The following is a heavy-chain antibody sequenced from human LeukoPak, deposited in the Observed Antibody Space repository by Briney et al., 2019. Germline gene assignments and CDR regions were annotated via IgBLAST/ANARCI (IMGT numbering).Heavy chain of an antibody. CDR3: ATRANWNDVIFDY. CDR1: GYTFTGYY. V-gene: IGHV1-2*02. D-gene: IGHD1-20*01. J-gene: IGHJ4*02. Sequence: ASVKVSCKASGYTFTGYYMHWVRQAPGQGPEWMGWINPNSGGTNYAQKFQGRVTMTRDTSISTAYMELSRLRSDDTAVYYCATRANWNDVIFDYWGQGTLVTVSS. CDR2: INPNSGGT.